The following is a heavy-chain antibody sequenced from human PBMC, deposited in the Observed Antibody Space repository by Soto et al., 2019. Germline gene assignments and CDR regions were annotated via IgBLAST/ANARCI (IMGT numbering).Heavy chain of an antibody. J-gene: IGHJ4*02. Sequence: QVQLQESGPGLVKPSGTLSLSCAVSGGSISSSHWWTWVRQPPGKGLEWIGEIYHSGSTNYNPSLKSRVPISVDTSMNQSSLNLSSVPAADTAVYYCAGSGGGEDYWGQGILVTVSS. D-gene: IGHD3-16*01. CDR1: GGSISSSHW. V-gene: IGHV4-4*02. CDR3: AGSGGGEDY. CDR2: IYHSGST.